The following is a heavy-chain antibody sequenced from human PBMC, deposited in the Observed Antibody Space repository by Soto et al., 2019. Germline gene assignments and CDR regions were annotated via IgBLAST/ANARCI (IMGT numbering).Heavy chain of an antibody. J-gene: IGHJ6*02. CDR2: ISHEGSYK. CDR3: AKEGGYGDRIADDYYYYGMDV. CDR1: GFSFRSFG. Sequence: GGSLRLSCEVSGFSFRSFGMHWVRQAPGKGLEWVTVISHEGSYKHYADSVKGRFTISRDDSRNTLYLQMNSLRAEEDTAIYYCAKEGGYGDRIADDYYYYGMDVWGQGTTVTVSS. V-gene: IGHV3-30*18. D-gene: IGHD4-17*01.